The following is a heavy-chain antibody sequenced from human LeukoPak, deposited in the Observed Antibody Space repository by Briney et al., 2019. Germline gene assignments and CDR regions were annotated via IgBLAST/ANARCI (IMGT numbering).Heavy chain of an antibody. CDR2: ISGSGGST. CDR1: GFTFSSCA. J-gene: IGHJ4*02. Sequence: GGSLRLSCAASGFTFSSCAMSWVRQAPGKGLERVSAISGSGGSTYYADSVKGRFTISRDNSKNTLYLQMNSLRAEDTAVYYCAKSRSIVVVPAALDYWGQGTLVTVSS. CDR3: AKSRSIVVVPAALDY. D-gene: IGHD2-2*01. V-gene: IGHV3-23*01.